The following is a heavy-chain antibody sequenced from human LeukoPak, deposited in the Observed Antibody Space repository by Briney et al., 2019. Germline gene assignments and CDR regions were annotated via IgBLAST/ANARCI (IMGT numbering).Heavy chain of an antibody. CDR1: GGSISSYY. CDR2: IYTSGST. V-gene: IGHV4-4*07. Sequence: SETLSLTCTVSGGSISSYYWSWIRQPAGKGLEWIGRIYTSGSTNYNPSLKSQVTMSVNTSKNQFSLKLSSLTAADTAVYYCARGGSLDIVVVPAAMPAATMYCGGDCFDYWGQGTLVTVSS. D-gene: IGHD2-2*03. J-gene: IGHJ4*02. CDR3: ARGGSLDIVVVPAAMPAATMYCGGDCFDY.